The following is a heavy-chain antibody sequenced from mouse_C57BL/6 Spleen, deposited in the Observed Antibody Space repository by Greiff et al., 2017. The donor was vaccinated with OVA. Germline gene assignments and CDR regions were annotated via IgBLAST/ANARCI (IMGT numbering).Heavy chain of an antibody. J-gene: IGHJ3*01. V-gene: IGHV1-15*01. Sequence: VQLVESGAELVRPGASVTLSCKASGYTFTDYEMHWVKQTPVHGLEWIGAIDPETGGTAYNQKFKGKAILTADKSSSTAYMELRSLTSEDSAVYYCTRSRGLLWFAYWGQGTLVTVSA. D-gene: IGHD2-3*01. CDR3: TRSRGLLWFAY. CDR2: IDPETGGT. CDR1: GYTFTDYE.